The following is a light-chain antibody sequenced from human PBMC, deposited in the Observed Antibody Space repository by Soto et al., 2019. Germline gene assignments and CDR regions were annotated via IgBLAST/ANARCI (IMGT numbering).Light chain of an antibody. CDR2: EVN. J-gene: IGLJ2*01. CDR3: SSYAGSNNFV. V-gene: IGLV2-8*01. CDR1: SSDVGYYNY. Sequence: QSAVTQPPSASGSPGQSVTISCTGTSSDVGYYNYVSWYQQHPGKAPKLMIYEVNKRPSGVPDRFSGSKSGNTASLTVSGLQAEDEADYYCSSYAGSNNFVFGGGTKLTVL.